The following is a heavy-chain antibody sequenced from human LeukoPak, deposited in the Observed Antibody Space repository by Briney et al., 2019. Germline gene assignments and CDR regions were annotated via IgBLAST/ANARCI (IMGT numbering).Heavy chain of an antibody. Sequence: GGSLRLSCAASGFTFSSYAMSWVRQAPGKGLECVSAISGSGGSTYYADSVKGRFTISRDNSKNTLYLQMNSLRAEDTAVYYCAKDRDMYYDFWSGYSPFDYWGQGTLVTVSS. D-gene: IGHD3-3*01. V-gene: IGHV3-23*01. CDR2: ISGSGGST. CDR3: AKDRDMYYDFWSGYSPFDY. J-gene: IGHJ4*02. CDR1: GFTFSSYA.